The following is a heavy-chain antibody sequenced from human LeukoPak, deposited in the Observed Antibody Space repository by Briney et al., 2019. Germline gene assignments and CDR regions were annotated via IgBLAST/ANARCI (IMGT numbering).Heavy chain of an antibody. J-gene: IGHJ4*02. Sequence: SVKVSCKASGGTFTSYAISWVRQAPGQGLEWMGGIIPIFGTANYAQKFQGRVTITADKSTSTAYKELSSLRSEDTAVYYCARGNVLRFLEWLSGSYYFDYWGQGTLVTVSS. CDR2: IIPIFGTA. V-gene: IGHV1-69*06. CDR1: GGTFTSYA. D-gene: IGHD3-3*01. CDR3: ARGNVLRFLEWLSGSYYFDY.